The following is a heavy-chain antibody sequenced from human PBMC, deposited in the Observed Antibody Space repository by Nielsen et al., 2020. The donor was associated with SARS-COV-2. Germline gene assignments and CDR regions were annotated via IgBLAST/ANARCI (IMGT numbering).Heavy chain of an antibody. CDR1: GGSITSYY. J-gene: IGHJ4*02. D-gene: IGHD3-10*01. CDR2: IYYSGNT. Sequence: SETLSLTCTVSGGSITSYYWTWIRQPPGKGLEWIGYIYYSGNTNYNPSLKSRVTMSVDTSKNQFSLKLSSVTAADTAVYYCARGTDSGLYWGQGTLVTVSS. CDR3: ARGTDSGLY. V-gene: IGHV4-59*01.